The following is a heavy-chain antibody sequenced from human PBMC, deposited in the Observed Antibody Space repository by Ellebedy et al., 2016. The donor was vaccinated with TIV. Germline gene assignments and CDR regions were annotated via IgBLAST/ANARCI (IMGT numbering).Heavy chain of an antibody. V-gene: IGHV3-20*04. CDR3: AGRAGGGTYIDS. CDR1: GFTFDDYG. CDR2: INWNGGST. D-gene: IGHD3-16*01. J-gene: IGHJ5*01. Sequence: GESLKISCAASGFTFDDYGMSWVRQAPGKGLEWVSGINWNGGSTGYADSVKGRFTISRDNAKNSLYLQINSLRAEYTALYYCAGRAGGGTYIDSWGHGTLVTVSS.